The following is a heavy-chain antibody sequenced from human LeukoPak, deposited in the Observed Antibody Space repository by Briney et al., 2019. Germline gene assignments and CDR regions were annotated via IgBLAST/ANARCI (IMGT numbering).Heavy chain of an antibody. D-gene: IGHD2-2*01. CDR1: GGTFDNYA. Sequence: ASVKVSCKASGGTFDNYAVIWVREAPGLGLEWMGRIIPMLGKTNSAQKFQDRVTITADTSTGTAYMELTNLRSDDTAVYFCARGLFGGFAAAPFDHWGQGTLVTVS. V-gene: IGHV1-69*04. CDR2: IIPMLGKT. J-gene: IGHJ4*02. CDR3: ARGLFGGFAAAPFDH.